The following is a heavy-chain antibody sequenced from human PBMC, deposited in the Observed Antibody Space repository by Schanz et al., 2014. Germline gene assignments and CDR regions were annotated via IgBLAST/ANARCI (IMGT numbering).Heavy chain of an antibody. J-gene: IGHJ3*01. CDR2: ISAFDDKT. Sequence: QVQLVQSGAEVKKPGASVKVSCKASGYSFTTYGLNWVRQAPGQGPEWMGWISAFDDKTDYAQNFQGSLIMTTDTATTTVYMELRGLRSDDTAVYYCARETTIITGGAFDVWGQGTMVTVSS. V-gene: IGHV1-18*01. CDR3: ARETTIITGGAFDV. D-gene: IGHD3-9*01. CDR1: GYSFTTYG.